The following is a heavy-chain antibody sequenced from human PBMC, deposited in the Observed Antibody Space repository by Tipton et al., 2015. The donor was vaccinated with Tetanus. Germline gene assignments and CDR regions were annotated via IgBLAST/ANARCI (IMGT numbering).Heavy chain of an antibody. CDR1: GFIFIAYY. V-gene: IGHV1-2*02. CDR3: ARDRGDYIYYGMDV. J-gene: IGHJ6*02. CDR2: INPNGGDT. D-gene: IGHD3-22*01. Sequence: QLVQSGAEVKKPGASVKVSRKASGFIFIAYYMYWVRQAPGQGLEWMGWINPNGGDTTYAQKFQGRVTMTSDTSITTVYLELSGLRSDDTAVYYCARDRGDYIYYGMDVWGQGTTVIVSS.